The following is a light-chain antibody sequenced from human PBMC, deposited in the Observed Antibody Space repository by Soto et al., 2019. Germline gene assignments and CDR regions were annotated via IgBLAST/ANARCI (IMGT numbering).Light chain of an antibody. V-gene: IGKV1D-13*01. Sequence: AIQMTQAPSPLSASVGGRVPITCRASRAIYTYLVWYQQKAGKAPKLLIYDASTLQSGVPSRFSGSGSGTDFNLTISSLQPEDSATYYCQQVDHFPLTFGGGTKVDIK. CDR3: QQVDHFPLT. CDR1: RAIYTY. J-gene: IGKJ4*01. CDR2: DAS.